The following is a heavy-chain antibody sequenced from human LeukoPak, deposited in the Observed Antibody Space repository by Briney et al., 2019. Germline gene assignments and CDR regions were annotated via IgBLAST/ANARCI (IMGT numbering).Heavy chain of an antibody. J-gene: IGHJ6*02. CDR1: GFTFSSYG. V-gene: IGHV3-33*01. CDR3: ARDGDSRGMDV. CDR2: IWYDGSNK. D-gene: IGHD7-27*01. Sequence: GRSLRLSCAASGFTFSSYGMHWVRQAPGKGLEWVAVIWYDGSNKYYADSVKGRFTISRDNSKNTLYLQMNSLRAEDTAVYYCARDGDSRGMDVWGQGTTVTVSS.